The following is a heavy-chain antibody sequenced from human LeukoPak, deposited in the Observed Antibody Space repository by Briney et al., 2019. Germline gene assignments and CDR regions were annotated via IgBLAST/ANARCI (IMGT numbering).Heavy chain of an antibody. J-gene: IGHJ4*02. Sequence: ASVKVSCEASGYTLIDYYIHWVRQAPGQGLEWMGWINPNSGDTNYAQNFQGRVTMTRDTSISTAYMELSSLRSEDTAVYYCATEPKGYCSSTSCYSGDYWGQGTLVTVSS. CDR1: GYTLIDYY. V-gene: IGHV1-2*02. D-gene: IGHD2-2*01. CDR3: ATEPKGYCSSTSCYSGDY. CDR2: INPNSGDT.